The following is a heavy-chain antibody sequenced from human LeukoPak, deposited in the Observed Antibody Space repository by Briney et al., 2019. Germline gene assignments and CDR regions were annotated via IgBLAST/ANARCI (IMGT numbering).Heavy chain of an antibody. CDR3: AKGPPSIAVAGLFDY. J-gene: IGHJ4*02. CDR1: GFSFSTYG. Sequence: GGSLRLSCAASGFSFSTYGMHWVRQAPGKGLEWVALISSDGNNKYYADSVKGRFTISRDNSKNTLYLQMNSLRAEDTAVYYCAKGPPSIAVAGLFDYWGQGSLVTVSS. D-gene: IGHD6-19*01. CDR2: ISSDGNNK. V-gene: IGHV3-30*18.